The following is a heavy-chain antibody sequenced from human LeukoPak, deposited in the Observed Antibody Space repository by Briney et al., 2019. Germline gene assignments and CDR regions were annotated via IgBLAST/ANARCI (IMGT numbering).Heavy chain of an antibody. Sequence: ASVKVSCKASGGTFSSYAISWVRQAPGQGLELMGGIIPIFGTPNYAQKFQGRVTITTDESTSTAYMELSSLRSEDTAVYYCARIMVDDYGDNGLSWGQGTLVTVSS. CDR2: IIPIFGTP. J-gene: IGHJ5*02. V-gene: IGHV1-69*05. CDR3: ARIMVDDYGDNGLS. CDR1: GGTFSSYA. D-gene: IGHD4-17*01.